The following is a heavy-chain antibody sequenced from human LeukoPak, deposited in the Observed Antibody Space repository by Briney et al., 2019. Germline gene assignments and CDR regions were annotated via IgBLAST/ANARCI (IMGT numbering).Heavy chain of an antibody. CDR2: ISWDGGST. CDR1: GFTFDDYT. V-gene: IGHV3-43*01. CDR3: AKTEFPYSSSWWVDY. D-gene: IGHD6-13*01. Sequence: PGGSLRLSCAASGFTFDDYTMHWVRQAPGKGLEWVSLISWDGGSTYYADSVKGRFTISRDNSKNSLYLQMNSLRTEDTALYYCAKTEFPYSSSWWVDYWGQGTLVTVSS. J-gene: IGHJ4*02.